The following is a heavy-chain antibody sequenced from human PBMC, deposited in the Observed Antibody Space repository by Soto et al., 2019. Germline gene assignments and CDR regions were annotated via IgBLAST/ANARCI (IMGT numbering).Heavy chain of an antibody. D-gene: IGHD3-22*01. J-gene: IGHJ3*02. CDR3: ASTSHYDSSGYLDAVDI. Sequence: PGESLKISRKSSGYCSNSHWIGRVRQMPGEGKERKGISYLGDTDNRYNPSFQGQLTTSAENSINTAYQQGSSLKTSDTTMYYCASTSHYDSSGYLDAVDIWGQGTMVTVSS. V-gene: IGHV5-51*01. CDR2: SYLGDTDN. CDR1: GYCSNSHW.